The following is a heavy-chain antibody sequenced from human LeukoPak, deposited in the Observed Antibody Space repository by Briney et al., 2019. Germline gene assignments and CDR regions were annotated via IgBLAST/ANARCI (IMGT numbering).Heavy chain of an antibody. CDR1: GDSVSSNGAT. CDR3: ARGTRYSSGWTFDY. V-gene: IGHV6-1*01. CDR2: TYYRSKWYN. Sequence: SQTLSLTCDISGDSVSSNGATWSWIRQSPSRGLEWLGRTYYRSKWYNDYALSVKSRITINPDTSRNQFSLQVRSVTPEDTAVYYCARGTRYSSGWTFDYWGQGTLVAVSS. D-gene: IGHD6-19*01. J-gene: IGHJ4*02.